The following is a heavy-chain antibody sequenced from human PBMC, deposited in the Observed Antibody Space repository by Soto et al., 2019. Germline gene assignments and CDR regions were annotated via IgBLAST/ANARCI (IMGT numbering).Heavy chain of an antibody. Sequence: ASVKVSCKASGGTFSSYAISWVRQAPGQGLEWTGGIIPIFGTANYAQKFQGRVTITADESTSTAYMELSSLRSEDTAVYYCARTNYGYNILDYWGQGTLVTVSS. D-gene: IGHD5-12*01. CDR2: IIPIFGTA. V-gene: IGHV1-69*13. CDR1: GGTFSSYA. J-gene: IGHJ4*02. CDR3: ARTNYGYNILDY.